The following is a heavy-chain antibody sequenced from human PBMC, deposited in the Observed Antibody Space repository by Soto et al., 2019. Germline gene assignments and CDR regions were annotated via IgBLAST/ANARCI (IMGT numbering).Heavy chain of an antibody. V-gene: IGHV4-34*01. D-gene: IGHD6-13*01. CDR1: GGSFSGYY. J-gene: IGHJ6*03. CDR3: ARVFTHYSSSWYTKQAYYSYMDV. Sequence: LNSSETLSLTCAVYGGSFSGYYWSWIRQPPGKGLEWIGEINHSGSTNYNPSLKSRVTISVDTSKNQFSLKLSSVTAADTAVYYCARVFTHYSSSWYTKQAYYSYMDVWGKGTTVTVSS. CDR2: INHSGST.